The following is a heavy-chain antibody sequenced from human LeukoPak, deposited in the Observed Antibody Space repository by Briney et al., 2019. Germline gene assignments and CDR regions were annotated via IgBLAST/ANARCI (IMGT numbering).Heavy chain of an antibody. CDR3: ARGYDSSAYYPFNY. J-gene: IGHJ4*02. CDR2: VYYSRSRST. V-gene: IGHV4-39*07. CDR1: GGSISSSSFY. Sequence: PSETLSLTCTVSGGSISSSSFYWGWIRQPPGMRLEWIGSVYYSRSRSTFYNPSLRSRHTISVDTSQNQFSLKLSSVTAADTAVYYCARGYDSSAYYPFNYWGQGTLVTVSS. D-gene: IGHD3-22*01.